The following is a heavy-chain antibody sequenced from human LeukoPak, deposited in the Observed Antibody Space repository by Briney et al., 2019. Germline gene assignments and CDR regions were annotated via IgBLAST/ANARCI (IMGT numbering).Heavy chain of an antibody. CDR3: SKDSIVVVADRGTIDY. D-gene: IGHD2-15*01. CDR1: GFTFSSYA. Sequence: GGSLRLSCAASGFTFSSYAMSWVRQAPGKGLEWVSAVSGSGGSTYYADSVKGRFTISRDNSKNMLYLQMNSLRGEDTAVYYSSKDSIVVVADRGTIDYWGQGALVTVSS. V-gene: IGHV3-23*01. CDR2: VSGSGGST. J-gene: IGHJ4*02.